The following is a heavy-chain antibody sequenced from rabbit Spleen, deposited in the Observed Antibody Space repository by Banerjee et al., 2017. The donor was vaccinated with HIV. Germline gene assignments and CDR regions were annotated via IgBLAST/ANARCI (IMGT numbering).Heavy chain of an antibody. CDR2: IDSGSSGFT. D-gene: IGHD8-1*01. Sequence: QQQLEESGGGLVKPGGTLKLSCTASGFSFSNKAVMCWVRQAPGKGLEWIACIDSGSSGFTYFASWAKGRFTISKTSSTTVTLQMTSLTAADTATYFCARDSGSSFSSYGMDLWGQGTLVTVS. CDR3: ARDSGSSFSSYGMDL. V-gene: IGHV1S45*01. J-gene: IGHJ6*01. CDR1: GFSFSNKAV.